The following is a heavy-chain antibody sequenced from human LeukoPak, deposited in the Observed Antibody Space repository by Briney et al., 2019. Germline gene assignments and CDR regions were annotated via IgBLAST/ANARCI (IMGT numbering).Heavy chain of an antibody. Sequence: PSETLSVTSTVSGGFISSYSWSWIRQDAGKGLEWIGRIYTSGSTNYNPSLKSRVTMSVDTSKNQFSLNLSSVTAADTAVYYCARGVASTGIGWFDPWGQGTLVTVSS. D-gene: IGHD6-13*01. CDR2: IYTSGST. V-gene: IGHV4-4*07. CDR3: ARGVASTGIGWFDP. J-gene: IGHJ5*02. CDR1: GGFISSYS.